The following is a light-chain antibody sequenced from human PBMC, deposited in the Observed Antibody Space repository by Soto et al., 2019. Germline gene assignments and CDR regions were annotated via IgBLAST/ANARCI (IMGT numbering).Light chain of an antibody. V-gene: IGKV3-20*01. CDR1: QGVDNY. CDR2: GAS. J-gene: IGKJ1*01. CDR3: HQYGVSPVT. Sequence: EIVLTQSPGTLSLSPGERATLSCRASQGVDNYLAWYQQKPLQAPRLLIYGASSRATGIPDRFSGSGYGTEFTLTISRLEPEDFAVYYCHQYGVSPVTFGQGTTVEIK.